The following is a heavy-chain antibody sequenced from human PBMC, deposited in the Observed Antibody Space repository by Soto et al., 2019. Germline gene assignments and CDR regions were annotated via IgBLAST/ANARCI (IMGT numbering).Heavy chain of an antibody. CDR3: ARGKDFGVVILSKTNWFDP. CDR2: ISPYNGYT. D-gene: IGHD3-3*01. V-gene: IGHV1-18*01. Sequence: ASVKVSCKASGYTFTSYGLSWVRQAPGQRLEWMGWISPYNGYTNYAQKLQGRVTMTTDTSTSTAYMELRSLRSDDTAVYYCARGKDFGVVILSKTNWFDPWGQGTLVTVSS. CDR1: GYTFTSYG. J-gene: IGHJ5*02.